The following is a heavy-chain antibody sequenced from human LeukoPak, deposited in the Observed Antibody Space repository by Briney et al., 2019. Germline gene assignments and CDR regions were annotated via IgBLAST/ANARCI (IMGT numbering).Heavy chain of an antibody. J-gene: IGHJ4*02. V-gene: IGHV1-46*01. CDR1: GYTFTGYY. D-gene: IGHD1-26*01. CDR3: AREEVGALDY. CDR2: INPSGGST. Sequence: ASVKVSCKASGYTFTGYYMHWVRQAPGQGLEWMGWINPSGGSTSYAQKFQGRVTMTRDTSTSTVYMELSSLRSEDTAVYYCAREEVGALDYWGQGTLVTVSS.